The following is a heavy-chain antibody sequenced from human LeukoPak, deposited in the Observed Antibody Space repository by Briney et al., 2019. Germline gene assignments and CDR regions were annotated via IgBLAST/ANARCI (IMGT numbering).Heavy chain of an antibody. D-gene: IGHD4/OR15-4a*01. CDR1: GFTFSSYV. V-gene: IGHV3-23*01. CDR2: ISGSGGST. CDR3: AKDAKYVFFYS. J-gene: IGHJ4*02. Sequence: GGSLRLSCAASGFTFSSYVMSWVRQAPGKGLEWVSAISGSGGSTYYADSVKGRFTVSRDNSKNTLYLQMNSQRAEDTAVYYCAKDAKYVFFYSWGQGTRVTVSS.